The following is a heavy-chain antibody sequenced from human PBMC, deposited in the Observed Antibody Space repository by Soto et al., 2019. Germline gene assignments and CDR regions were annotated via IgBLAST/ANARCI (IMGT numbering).Heavy chain of an antibody. CDR1: GGSLSGYY. J-gene: IGHJ6*03. CDR3: ARVSRGYSGYETHYYYYYMAV. V-gene: IGHV4-34*01. CDR2: INHSGST. D-gene: IGHD5-12*01. Sequence: SETLSLTCAVYGGSLSGYYWSWIRQPPGKGLEWIGEINHSGSTNYNPSLKSRVTISVDTSKNQFSLKLSSVTAADTAVYYCARVSRGYSGYETHYYYYYMAVWGKGTTVTVSS.